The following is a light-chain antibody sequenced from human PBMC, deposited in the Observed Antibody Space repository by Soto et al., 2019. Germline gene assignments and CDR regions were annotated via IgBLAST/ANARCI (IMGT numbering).Light chain of an antibody. J-gene: IGKJ1*01. CDR1: QSVSSSY. CDR3: QQHGSSPWT. Sequence: EIVLTQSPGTLSLSPGERATLSCRASQSVSSSYLAWYQQKPGQAPRLLIYGASSRATGIPDRFSGSGSGTDFTLTISRLEPEDCAVYYCQQHGSSPWTFGQGTKMEIK. CDR2: GAS. V-gene: IGKV3-20*01.